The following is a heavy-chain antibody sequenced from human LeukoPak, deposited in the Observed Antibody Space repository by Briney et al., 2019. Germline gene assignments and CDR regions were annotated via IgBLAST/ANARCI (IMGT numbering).Heavy chain of an antibody. CDR2: INPKSGGT. Sequence: ASVKVSCKASGYTFTNYYMHWVRQGPGLGFEWMGWINPKSGGTSYPQKFQGRLTMTRDTSISAAYMELSRLGSDDTAVYYCVPSANYYYFDYWGQGTLVTVSS. V-gene: IGHV1-2*02. J-gene: IGHJ4*02. D-gene: IGHD4/OR15-4a*01. CDR3: VPSANYYYFDY. CDR1: GYTFTNYY.